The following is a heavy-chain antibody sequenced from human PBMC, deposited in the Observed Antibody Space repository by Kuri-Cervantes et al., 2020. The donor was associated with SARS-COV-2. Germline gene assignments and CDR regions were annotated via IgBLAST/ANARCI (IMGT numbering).Heavy chain of an antibody. J-gene: IGHJ6*03. Sequence: SQTLSLTCAVYGGSFSSYYWSWIRQPPGKGLEWIGYIYYSGSTNYNPSLKSRVTISVDTSKNQFSLKLSSVTAADTAVYYCASSRRIAAAAHYYYYYMDVWGKGTTVTVSS. V-gene: IGHV4-59*01. CDR1: GGSFSSYY. CDR3: ASSRRIAAAAHYYYYYMDV. CDR2: IYYSGST. D-gene: IGHD6-13*01.